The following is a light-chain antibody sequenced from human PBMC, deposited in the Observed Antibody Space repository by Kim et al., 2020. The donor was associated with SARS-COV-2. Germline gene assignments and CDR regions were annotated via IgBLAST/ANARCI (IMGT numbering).Light chain of an antibody. Sequence: VALGQTVRITCQGDSLRSYYATWYQQKPGQAPIVVIYGKNNRLSGIPDRFSGSSSGNTASLTITGTQAGEEADYYCNSRDSNDNVVFGGGTKLTVL. CDR2: GKN. V-gene: IGLV3-19*01. CDR3: NSRDSNDNVV. CDR1: SLRSYY. J-gene: IGLJ2*01.